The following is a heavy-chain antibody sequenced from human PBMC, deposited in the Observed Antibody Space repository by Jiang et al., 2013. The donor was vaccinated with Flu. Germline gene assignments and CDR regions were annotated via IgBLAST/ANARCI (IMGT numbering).Heavy chain of an antibody. J-gene: IGHJ4*02. CDR2: VFPRDSDT. CDR1: GYSFTNFW. CDR3: ARRDCGGGIRYSPYGDHYFDY. D-gene: IGHD2-15*01. Sequence: GAEVKKPGESLKISCKGSGYSFTNFWIAWVRQMPGKGLEWMGIVFPRDSDTRYSPSFEGQVTISVDKSISTAYLQWSSLKASDTAMYYCARRDCGGGIRYSPYGDHYFDYWGQGTLVTVSS. V-gene: IGHV5-51*01.